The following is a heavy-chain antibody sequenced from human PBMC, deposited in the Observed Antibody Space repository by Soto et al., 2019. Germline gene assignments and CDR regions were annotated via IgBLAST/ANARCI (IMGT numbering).Heavy chain of an antibody. CDR3: ARSGVATGPNFDY. D-gene: IGHD1-1*01. V-gene: IGHV3-7*05. CDR1: GLSFTTYW. Sequence: GGSLRLSCAASGLSFTTYWMSWVRQAPGKGLEWVATIKEDGSEKYYVDSVKGRFTISRHNSRNSLYLQMSGLRADDTAVYYCARSGVATGPNFDYWGQGALVTVSS. CDR2: IKEDGSEK. J-gene: IGHJ4*02.